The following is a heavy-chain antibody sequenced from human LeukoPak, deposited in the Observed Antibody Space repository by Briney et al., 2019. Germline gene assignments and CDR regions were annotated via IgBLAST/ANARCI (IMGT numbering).Heavy chain of an antibody. CDR2: IYYSGST. J-gene: IGHJ3*02. D-gene: IGHD3-16*01. CDR3: ARVWDYDYVWGRPGGDAFDI. CDR1: GGSISSGGYY. V-gene: IGHV4-31*03. Sequence: PSETLSLTCTVSGGSISSGGYYWSWIRQHPGKGLEWIGYIYYSGSTYYNPSLKSRVTISVDTSKNQFSLKLSSVTAADKAVYYCARVWDYDYVWGRPGGDAFDIWGQGTMVTVSS.